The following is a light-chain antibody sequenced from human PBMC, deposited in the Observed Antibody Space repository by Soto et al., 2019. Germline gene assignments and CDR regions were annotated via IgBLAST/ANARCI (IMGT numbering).Light chain of an antibody. Sequence: QSVLTQPPSVSAAPGQKVTISCSGSSSNIGDNFLSWYQQLPGTAPTLLIYENNKRPSGIPDRFSGSKSGTSATLGITGLQTGDEADYYCGTWDTSLSVYVFGTGTKLTVL. J-gene: IGLJ1*01. V-gene: IGLV1-51*02. CDR3: GTWDTSLSVYV. CDR1: SSNIGDNF. CDR2: ENN.